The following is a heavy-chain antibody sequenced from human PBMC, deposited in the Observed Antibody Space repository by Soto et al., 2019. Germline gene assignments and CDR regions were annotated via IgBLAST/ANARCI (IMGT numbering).Heavy chain of an antibody. J-gene: IGHJ5*02. CDR2: ISHDGVTK. CDR3: VRSGYSSRWQRLDP. Sequence: SGGSLRLSCAASGSSFPKYPMHWVRQTPDKGLEWVAAISHDGVTKNSADSVKGRFSISRDNSRNTLYLEMNSLRTEDRAMYYCVRSGYSSRWQRLDPWGPGTMVTVYS. V-gene: IGHV3-30-3*01. D-gene: IGHD6-25*01. CDR1: GSSFPKYP.